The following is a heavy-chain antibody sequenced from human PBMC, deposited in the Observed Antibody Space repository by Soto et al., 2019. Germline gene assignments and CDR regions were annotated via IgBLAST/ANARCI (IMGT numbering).Heavy chain of an antibody. D-gene: IGHD6-19*01. CDR3: ARRVTGWLVSGFDY. J-gene: IGHJ4*02. CDR2: INAGNGNT. CDR1: GYTFTSYA. Sequence: QVQLVQSGAEVKKPGASVKVSCKASGYTFTSYAMHWVRQAPGQRLEWMGWINAGNGNTKYSQKFQGRVTITRDTSASTAYMELSSLRSEDTAVYYCARRVTGWLVSGFDYWGQGTLVTVSS. V-gene: IGHV1-3*01.